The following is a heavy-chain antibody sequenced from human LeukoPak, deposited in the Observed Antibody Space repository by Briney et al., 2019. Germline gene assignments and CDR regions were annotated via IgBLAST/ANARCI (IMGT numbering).Heavy chain of an antibody. Sequence: PSETLSLTCTVSGGSISSYYWSWIRQPPGKGLEWIGYIYYSGSTNYNPSLKSRVTISVDTSKNQFSLKLSSVTAADTAVYYCASRNGDYGLWYFDLWGRGTLVTVSS. CDR3: ASRNGDYGLWYFDL. V-gene: IGHV4-59*08. CDR1: GGSISSYY. D-gene: IGHD4-17*01. CDR2: IYYSGST. J-gene: IGHJ2*01.